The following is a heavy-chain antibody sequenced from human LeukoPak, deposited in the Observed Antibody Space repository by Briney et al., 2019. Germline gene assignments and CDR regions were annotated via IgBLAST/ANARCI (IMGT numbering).Heavy chain of an antibody. CDR2: INAGNGNT. Sequence: EASVKVSCTASGYTFTIYAMHWVRQAPGQRLEWMGWINAGNGNTKYSQKFQGRVTITRDTSASTAYMELSSLRSEDTAVYYCAREHDTLTGFSFDSWGQGTLVTVSS. D-gene: IGHD3-9*01. V-gene: IGHV1-3*01. J-gene: IGHJ4*02. CDR3: AREHDTLTGFSFDS. CDR1: GYTFTIYA.